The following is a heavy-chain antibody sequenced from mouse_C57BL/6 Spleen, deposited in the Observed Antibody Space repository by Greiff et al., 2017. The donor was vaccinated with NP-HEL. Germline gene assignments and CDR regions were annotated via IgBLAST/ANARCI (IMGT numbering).Heavy chain of an antibody. CDR1: GYSFTSYY. V-gene: IGHV1-66*01. Sequence: QVHVKQSGPELVKPGASVKISCKASGYSFTSYYIHWVKQRPGQGLEWIGWIYPGSGNTKYNEKFKGKATLTADTSSSTAYMQLSSLTSEDSAVYYCARLGDGYYIDYWGQGTTLTVSS. D-gene: IGHD2-3*01. CDR2: IYPGSGNT. J-gene: IGHJ2*01. CDR3: ARLGDGYYIDY.